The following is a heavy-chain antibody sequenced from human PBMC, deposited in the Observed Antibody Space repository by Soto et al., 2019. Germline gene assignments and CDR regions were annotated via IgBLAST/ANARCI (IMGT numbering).Heavy chain of an antibody. D-gene: IGHD2-2*01. CDR1: GGFNSYS. CDR2: IIPIFATP. J-gene: IGHJ5*02. Sequence: QVQLVQSGAEVKKPGSSVKVSCKGSGGFNSYSISWVRQAPGQGPEWMGGIIPIFATPTYAQKFQGRVTITADKSPSTAYMEVSRLTSEDTAGYYCARGGPVIIPAATNLFDPWGQGTLVSVSS. V-gene: IGHV1-69*06. CDR3: ARGGPVIIPAATNLFDP.